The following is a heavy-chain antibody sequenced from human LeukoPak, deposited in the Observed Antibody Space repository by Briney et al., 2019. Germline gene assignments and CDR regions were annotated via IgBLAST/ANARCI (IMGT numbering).Heavy chain of an antibody. D-gene: IGHD4-11*01. CDR2: INLNSGAT. CDR3: ARDLGAVTAFDY. CDR1: GYTFTAYY. V-gene: IGHV1-2*06. J-gene: IGHJ4*02. Sequence: ASVKVSCKASGYTFTAYYIHWVRQAPGQGLEWMGRINLNSGATNYAQKFQGRVTMTRDTSISTAYMELSRLRSDDTAVYCCARDLGAVTAFDYWGQGTLVTVSS.